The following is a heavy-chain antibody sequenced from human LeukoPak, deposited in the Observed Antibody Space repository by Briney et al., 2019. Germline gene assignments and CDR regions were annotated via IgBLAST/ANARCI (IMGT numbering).Heavy chain of an antibody. D-gene: IGHD6-13*01. Sequence: PGRSLRLSCAASGFNISDFWMTWVRQAPGKGLEWVANIKEDGTEKHLIDSVKGRFTISRDNGQNTLFLQMNSLRAEDTAVYYCARGSSSYTRGYFHHWGQGTLVTVSS. CDR2: IKEDGTEK. J-gene: IGHJ1*01. V-gene: IGHV3-7*03. CDR1: GFNISDFW. CDR3: ARGSSSYTRGYFHH.